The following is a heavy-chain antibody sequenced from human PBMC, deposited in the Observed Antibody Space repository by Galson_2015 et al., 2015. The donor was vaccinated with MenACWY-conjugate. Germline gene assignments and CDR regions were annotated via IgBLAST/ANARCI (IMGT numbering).Heavy chain of an antibody. D-gene: IGHD3-22*01. J-gene: IGHJ4*02. CDR3: ARVGQERRTLLPNFDG. CDR2: ISYDGKDK. V-gene: IGHV3-30*01. Sequence: SLRLSCAASGFNFNMYSPRWIRQAPGKGLEWVAVISYDGKDKFYGDSVKGRFIILRDNSKNTVYLQMNSLRGEDTGVYFCARVGQERRTLLPNFDGWGQGTRVTVSS. CDR1: GFNFNMYS.